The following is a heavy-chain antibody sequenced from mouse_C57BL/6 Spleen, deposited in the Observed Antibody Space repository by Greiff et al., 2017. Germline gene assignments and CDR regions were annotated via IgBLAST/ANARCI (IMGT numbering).Heavy chain of an antibody. CDR2: IYPGSGST. D-gene: IGHD3-3*01. CDR3: AGGGTGGDY. Sequence: VQLQQPGAELVKPGASVKMSCKASGYTFTSYWITWVKQRPGQGLEWIGDIYPGSGSTNYNEKFKSKATLTVDTASSSAYMQRSSLTSEDSAVYSCAGGGTGGDYWGQGTTLTVSS. V-gene: IGHV1-55*01. CDR1: GYTFTSYW. J-gene: IGHJ2*01.